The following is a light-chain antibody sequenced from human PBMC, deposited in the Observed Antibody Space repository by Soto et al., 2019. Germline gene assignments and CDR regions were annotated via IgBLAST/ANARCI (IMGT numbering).Light chain of an antibody. CDR1: PRVSSN. Sequence: EIVMPQSPATLSVSPGERATLSSRAIPRVSSNLAWYQQKPGQAARLLIHGASTRATGIPTRFSGSGSGTEVTVTISSLLSEDFAGYYCQKYKNWPPRTFGQGTMVEIK. V-gene: IGKV3-15*01. J-gene: IGKJ1*01. CDR2: GAS. CDR3: QKYKNWPPRT.